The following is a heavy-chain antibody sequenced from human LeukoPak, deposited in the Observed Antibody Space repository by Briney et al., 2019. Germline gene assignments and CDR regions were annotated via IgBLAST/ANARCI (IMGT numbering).Heavy chain of an antibody. CDR1: GFTFSSYA. Sequence: GGSLRLSCAASGFTFSSYAMHWVHQAPGKGLEWVAVISSDGSNKYYADSVRGRFSVSRDKSKNTLYLQMNSLRLEDTAIYYCARTYKSDCHYFDYWGQGTLVTVSS. CDR2: ISSDGSNK. J-gene: IGHJ4*02. D-gene: IGHD2-21*02. V-gene: IGHV3-30*04. CDR3: ARTYKSDCHYFDY.